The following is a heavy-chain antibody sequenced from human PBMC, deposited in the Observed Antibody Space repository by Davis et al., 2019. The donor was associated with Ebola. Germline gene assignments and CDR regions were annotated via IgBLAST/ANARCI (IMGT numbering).Heavy chain of an antibody. V-gene: IGHV3-30*02. CDR1: GFTFSSYG. CDR3: ARSDYYYGMDV. CDR2: IWYDGSNK. J-gene: IGHJ6*02. Sequence: GESLKISCAASGFTFSSYGMHWVRQAPGKGLEWVAVIWYDGSNKYYADSVKGRFTISRDNSKNTLYLQMNSLRAEDTAVYYCARSDYYYGMDVWGQGTTVTVSS.